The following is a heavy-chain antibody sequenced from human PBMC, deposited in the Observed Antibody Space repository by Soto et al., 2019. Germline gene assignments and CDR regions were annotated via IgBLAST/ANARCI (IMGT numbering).Heavy chain of an antibody. CDR1: GGSFSGYY. J-gene: IGHJ4*02. D-gene: IGHD3-10*01. CDR2: INHSGST. CDR3: ARVAPILRSGSLDY. V-gene: IGHV4-34*01. Sequence: LSLTCAVYGGSFSGYYWSWIRQPPGKGLEWIGEINHSGSTNYNPSLKSRVTISVDTSKNQFSLKLSSVAAADTAVYYCARVAPILRSGSLDYWGQGTLVTVSS.